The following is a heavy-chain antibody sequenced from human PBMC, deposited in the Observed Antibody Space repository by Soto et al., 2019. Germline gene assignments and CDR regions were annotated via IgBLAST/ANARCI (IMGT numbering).Heavy chain of an antibody. Sequence: GGSLRLSCAASGFTFSSYSMNWVRQAPGKGLEWVSYISSSSSTIYYADSVKGRFTISRDNAKNSLYLQMNSLRAEDTAVYYCARCGAFMITFGGVIVTDYFDYWCEGT. CDR2: ISSSSSTI. CDR1: GFTFSSYS. V-gene: IGHV3-48*01. D-gene: IGHD3-16*02. CDR3: ARCGAFMITFGGVIVTDYFDY. J-gene: IGHJ4*02.